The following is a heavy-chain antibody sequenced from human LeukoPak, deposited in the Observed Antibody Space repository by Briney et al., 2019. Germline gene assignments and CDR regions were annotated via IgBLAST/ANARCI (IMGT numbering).Heavy chain of an antibody. D-gene: IGHD6-13*01. CDR2: IYYSGST. CDR3: AREAAAGTFH. V-gene: IGHV4-59*12. Sequence: SETLSLTCTVSGGSISSYYWSWIRQPPGQGLEWIGYIYYSGSTNYNPSLKSRVTISVDTSKNQFSLKLSSVTAADTAVYYCAREAAAGTFHWGQGTLVTVSA. J-gene: IGHJ4*02. CDR1: GGSISSYY.